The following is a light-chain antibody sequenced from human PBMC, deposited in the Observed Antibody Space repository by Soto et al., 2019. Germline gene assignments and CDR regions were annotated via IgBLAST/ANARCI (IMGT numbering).Light chain of an antibody. CDR1: SSDVGGYNY. CDR3: SSHTSSSTLYVV. V-gene: IGLV2-14*01. Sequence: QSALTQPASVSGSPGQSITISCTGTSSDVGGYNYVSWYQQHPGKAPKLMIYDVSNRPSGVSNRFSGSKSGNTASLTISGLQAEDEADYYCSSHTSSSTLYVVFGGGTKLPS. J-gene: IGLJ2*01. CDR2: DVS.